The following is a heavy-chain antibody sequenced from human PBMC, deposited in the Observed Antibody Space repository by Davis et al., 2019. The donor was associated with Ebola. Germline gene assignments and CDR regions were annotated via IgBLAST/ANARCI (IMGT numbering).Heavy chain of an antibody. D-gene: IGHD2-15*01. V-gene: IGHV3-23*01. Sequence: PGGSLRLSCAASGFTFSSYAMSWVRQAPGKGLEWVSAISGSGGSTYYADSVKGRFTISRDNSKNTLYLQMNSLRAEDTAVYYCAKLTIVVVAATPVLDGMDVWGQGTTVTVSS. J-gene: IGHJ6*02. CDR2: ISGSGGST. CDR1: GFTFSSYA. CDR3: AKLTIVVVAATPVLDGMDV.